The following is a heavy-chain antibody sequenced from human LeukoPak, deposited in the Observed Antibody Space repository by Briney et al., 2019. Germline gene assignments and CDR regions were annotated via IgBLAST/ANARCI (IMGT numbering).Heavy chain of an antibody. D-gene: IGHD6-6*01. CDR3: ASGQLVGGPVDY. J-gene: IGHJ4*02. V-gene: IGHV1-69*05. CDR2: IIPIFGTA. CDR1: GGTFSSYA. Sequence: ASVKVSCKASGGTFSSYAISWVRQAPGQGLEWMGGIIPIFGTANYAQKFQGRVTITTDESTSTAYMELSSLRSEDTAVYYCASGQLVGGPVDYWGQGILVTVSS.